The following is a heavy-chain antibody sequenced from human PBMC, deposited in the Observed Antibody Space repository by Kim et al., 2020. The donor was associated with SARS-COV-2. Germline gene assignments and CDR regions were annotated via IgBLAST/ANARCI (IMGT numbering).Heavy chain of an antibody. Sequence: SETLSLTCTVSGGSISSYYWSWIRQPPGKGLEWIGYIYYSGSTNYNPSLKSRVTISVDTSKNQFSLKLSSVTAADTAVYYCARAPPTAMVGSFDYWGQGTLVTVSS. CDR1: GGSISSYY. CDR3: ARAPPTAMVGSFDY. J-gene: IGHJ4*02. D-gene: IGHD5-18*01. V-gene: IGHV4-59*13. CDR2: IYYSGST.